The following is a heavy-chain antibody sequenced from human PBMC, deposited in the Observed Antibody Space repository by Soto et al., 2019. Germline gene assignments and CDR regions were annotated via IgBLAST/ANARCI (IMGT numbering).Heavy chain of an antibody. J-gene: IGHJ6*02. CDR1: GFTFSSYG. CDR3: AKGRQWLVHRYGMDV. V-gene: IGHV3-30*18. CDR2: ISYDGSNK. Sequence: QVQLVESGGGVVQPGRSLRLSCAASGFTFSSYGMHWVRQAPGKGLEWVAVISYDGSNKYYADSVKGRFTISRDNSKNTLYLQMNSLRAEDTAVYYCAKGRQWLVHRYGMDVWGQGTTVTVSS. D-gene: IGHD6-19*01.